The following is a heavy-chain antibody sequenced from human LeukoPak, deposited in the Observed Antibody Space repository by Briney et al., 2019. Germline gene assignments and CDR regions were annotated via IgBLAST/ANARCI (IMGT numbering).Heavy chain of an antibody. CDR2: IWYDGSNK. Sequence: PGGSLRLSCAASGFTFSSYGMHWVRQAPGKGLEWVAVIWYDGSNKYCADSVKGRFTISRDNSKNTLYLQMNSLRAEDTAVYYCATGSGGSYNYWGQGTLVTVSS. V-gene: IGHV3-33*01. CDR3: ATGSGGSYNY. J-gene: IGHJ4*02. CDR1: GFTFSSYG. D-gene: IGHD2-15*01.